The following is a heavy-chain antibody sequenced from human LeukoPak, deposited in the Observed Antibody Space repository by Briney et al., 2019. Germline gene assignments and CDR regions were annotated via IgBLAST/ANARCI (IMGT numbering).Heavy chain of an antibody. D-gene: IGHD6-6*01. J-gene: IGHJ6*02. Sequence: KPSETLSLTCTVSGGSISSSSYYWGWIRQPPGKGLEWIGSIYYSGSTYYNPSLKSRVTISVDTSKNQFSLKLSSVTAADTAVYYCAGGIAARPYYYYGMDVWGQGTTVTVSS. CDR3: AGGIAARPYYYYGMDV. CDR1: GGSISSSSYY. V-gene: IGHV4-39*01. CDR2: IYYSGST.